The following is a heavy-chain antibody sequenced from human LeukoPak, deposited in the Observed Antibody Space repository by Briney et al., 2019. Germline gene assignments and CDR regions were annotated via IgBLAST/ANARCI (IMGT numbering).Heavy chain of an antibody. Sequence: GGSLRLSCAASGFTFISYWMHWVRQAPGKGLVWVSRINGYGSSTDFADSVKGRFTISRDNSKNTLYPQMNSLRAEDTAVYYCAKGSLTPFDYWGQGTLVTVSS. CDR1: GFTFISYW. CDR2: INGYGSST. CDR3: AKGSLTPFDY. V-gene: IGHV3-74*01. J-gene: IGHJ4*02.